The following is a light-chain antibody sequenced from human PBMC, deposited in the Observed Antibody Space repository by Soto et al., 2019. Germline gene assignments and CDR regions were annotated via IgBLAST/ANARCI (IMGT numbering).Light chain of an antibody. CDR2: GAC. J-gene: IGKJ1*01. CDR3: QQYGSSPR. CDR1: QSVSSY. V-gene: IGKV3-20*01. Sequence: IVLTQSPATLSVSPGERATVSCRASQSVSSYLAWYQQKPGQAPRLLIYGACSRATGIPDRFSGSGSGTDFTLTISRLEPEDFAVYYCQQYGSSPRFGQGTKVDIK.